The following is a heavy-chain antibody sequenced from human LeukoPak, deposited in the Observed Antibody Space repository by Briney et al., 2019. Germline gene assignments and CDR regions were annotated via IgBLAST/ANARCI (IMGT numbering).Heavy chain of an antibody. CDR1: GGSISSYY. D-gene: IGHD6-19*01. CDR3: ARQYSSGWYYFDY. V-gene: IGHV4-59*08. J-gene: IGHJ4*02. Sequence: PSETLSLTCTVSGGSISSYYWSWIRQPPGKGLEWIGYIYYSGSTNYNPSLKSRVTISVDTSKNQFSLKLSSVTAADTAVYYCARQYSSGWYYFDYWGQGTLVTVSS. CDR2: IYYSGST.